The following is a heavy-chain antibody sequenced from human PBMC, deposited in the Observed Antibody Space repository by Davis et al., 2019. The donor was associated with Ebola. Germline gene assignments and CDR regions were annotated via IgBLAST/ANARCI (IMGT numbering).Heavy chain of an antibody. D-gene: IGHD5-12*01. CDR3: ARVWGYDSVLRGTWIQGWFDP. CDR2: INHSGST. J-gene: IGHJ5*02. CDR1: GGSISSSNW. V-gene: IGHV4-4*02. Sequence: SETLSLTCAVSGGSISSSNWWSWVRQPPGKGLEWIGEINHSGSTNYNPSLKSRVTISVDTSKNQFSLKLSSVTAADTAVYYCARVWGYDSVLRGTWIQGWFDPWGQGTLVTVSS.